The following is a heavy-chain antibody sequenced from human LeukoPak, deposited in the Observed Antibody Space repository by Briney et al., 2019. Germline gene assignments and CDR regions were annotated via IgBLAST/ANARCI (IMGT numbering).Heavy chain of an antibody. CDR2: LSGSGGST. CDR3: AKDVSEPYYYYGMDV. D-gene: IGHD5/OR15-5a*01. J-gene: IGHJ6*02. CDR1: GFTLSSLA. V-gene: IGHV3-23*01. Sequence: RGSLRLSRAASGFTLSSLAMSWVRQAPGKGLGWDAALSGSGGSTYYADSVKGRFTISRDNSKNTLYLQMNSLRAEDTAVYYCAKDVSEPYYYYGMDVWGQGTTVTVSS.